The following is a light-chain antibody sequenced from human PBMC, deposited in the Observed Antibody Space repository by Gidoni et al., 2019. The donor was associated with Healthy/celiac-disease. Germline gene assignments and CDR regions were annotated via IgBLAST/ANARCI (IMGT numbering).Light chain of an antibody. CDR3: QQSYSTPWT. CDR1: QSISSY. J-gene: IGKJ1*01. V-gene: IGKV1-39*01. Sequence: DIQMTQSPSSLSASVGDRVTITCRASQSISSYLNWYQQKPGKAPKLLIYAASSLQSGVPSRFSCSGSGTDFTLTISSLQPEDFATYYCQQSYSTPWTFGRGTKVEIK. CDR2: AAS.